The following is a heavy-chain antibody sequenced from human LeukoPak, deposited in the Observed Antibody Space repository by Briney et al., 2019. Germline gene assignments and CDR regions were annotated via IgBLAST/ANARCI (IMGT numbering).Heavy chain of an antibody. Sequence: GGSLRLSCAASGFTFDDYAMHWVRQAPGKGLEWVSGISWSSKSIGYADSVKGRFTVSRDNAKNSLYLEMNSLRAEDTAFYYCATEGGYWGQGTPVTVSS. CDR3: ATEGGY. CDR1: GFTFDDYA. D-gene: IGHD3-16*01. V-gene: IGHV3-9*01. J-gene: IGHJ4*02. CDR2: ISWSSKSI.